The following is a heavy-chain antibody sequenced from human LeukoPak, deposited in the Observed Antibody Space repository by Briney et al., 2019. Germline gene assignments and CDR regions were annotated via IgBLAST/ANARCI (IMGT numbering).Heavy chain of an antibody. J-gene: IGHJ4*02. CDR3: AGDAWATRRALLY. Sequence: SGGSLRLSCAASAFTFSSYGMHRVRQAPGKGLEWVAVIWYDGSNKYYADSVKGRFTISRDNSKNTLYLQMNSLRAEDTAVYYCAGDAWATRRALLYSGQGTLVTVSS. V-gene: IGHV3-33*01. CDR2: IWYDGSNK. D-gene: IGHD6-6*01. CDR1: AFTFSSYG.